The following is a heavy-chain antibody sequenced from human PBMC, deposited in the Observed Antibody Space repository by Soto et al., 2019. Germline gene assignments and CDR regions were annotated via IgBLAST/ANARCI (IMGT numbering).Heavy chain of an antibody. Sequence: PGGSLRLSCAASGFTFSSYGMHWARQAPGKGLEWVAVISYDGSNKYYADPVKGRFTISRDNSKNTLYLQMNSLRAEDTAVYYCAKGSGSGWRYYYYYGMDVWGQGTTVTVSS. CDR2: ISYDGSNK. CDR1: GFTFSSYG. D-gene: IGHD6-19*01. CDR3: AKGSGSGWRYYYYYGMDV. J-gene: IGHJ6*02. V-gene: IGHV3-30*18.